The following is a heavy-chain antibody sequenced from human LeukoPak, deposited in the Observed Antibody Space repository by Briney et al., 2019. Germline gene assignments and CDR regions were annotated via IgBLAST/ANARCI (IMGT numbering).Heavy chain of an antibody. D-gene: IGHD3-9*01. Sequence: SSETLSLTCTVSGGSISSYYWSWIRQPPGKGLEWIGYIYYSGSTNYNPSLKSRVTISVNTSKNQFSLKLSSVTAADTAVYYCARQSYDILTGYPRIDYWGQGTLVTVSS. V-gene: IGHV4-59*08. J-gene: IGHJ4*02. CDR1: GGSISSYY. CDR3: ARQSYDILTGYPRIDY. CDR2: IYYSGST.